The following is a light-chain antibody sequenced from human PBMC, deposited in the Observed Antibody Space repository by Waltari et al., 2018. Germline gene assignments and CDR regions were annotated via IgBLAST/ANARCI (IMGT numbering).Light chain of an antibody. V-gene: IGKV2-28*01. CDR2: LGS. CDR1: QSRLHTNGYNY. CDR3: MQALHTPRFT. Sequence: DIVMTQSPLSLPVTPGEPASISCRSSQSRLHTNGYNYLDWYLQTPGQSPQLLIYLGSNRASGVPARFSGSGSGTDFTLKISRVEAEDVGVYYCMQALHTPRFTFGPGTKVDIK. J-gene: IGKJ3*01.